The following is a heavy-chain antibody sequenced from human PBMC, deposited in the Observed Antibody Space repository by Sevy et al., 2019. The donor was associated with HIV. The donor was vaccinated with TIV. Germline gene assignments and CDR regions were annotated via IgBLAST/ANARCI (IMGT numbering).Heavy chain of an antibody. D-gene: IGHD3-22*01. CDR3: ASSHYYDRFDY. CDR2: IYSGGST. CDR1: GFTVSSNY. J-gene: IGHJ4*02. V-gene: IGHV3-53*01. Sequence: GGSLRLSCAASGFTVSSNYMSWVRQAPGKGLEWVSVIYSGGSTYYADSVKGQFTISRDNSKNTLYLQMNSLRAEDTAVYYCASSHYYDRFDYWGQGTLVTVSS.